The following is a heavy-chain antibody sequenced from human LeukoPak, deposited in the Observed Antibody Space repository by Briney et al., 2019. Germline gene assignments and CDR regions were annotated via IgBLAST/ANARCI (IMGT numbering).Heavy chain of an antibody. V-gene: IGHV3-9*01. J-gene: IGHJ4*02. CDR2: ISWNSGSI. Sequence: PGGSLRLSCAASGFTFDDYAMHWVRQAPGKGLEWVSGISWNSGSIGYADSVKGRFTISRDNAKNSLYLQMNSLRAEDTALYYCAKGDRCSSGWYSNFDYWGQGTLVTVSS. CDR1: GFTFDDYA. CDR3: AKGDRCSSGWYSNFDY. D-gene: IGHD6-19*01.